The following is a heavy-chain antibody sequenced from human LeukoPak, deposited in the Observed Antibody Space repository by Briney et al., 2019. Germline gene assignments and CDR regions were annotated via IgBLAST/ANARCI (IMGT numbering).Heavy chain of an antibody. V-gene: IGHV3-21*01. CDR1: GFTFKSYS. J-gene: IGHJ3*02. Sequence: GGSLRLSCAASGFTFKSYSMIWVRQAPGKGLEWVSSITTSSGYINYADSVKGRFTIARDNAKNSLYLQMNSLRADDTAVYYCAREGRDSDDSRNAFDIWGQGTMVTVSS. D-gene: IGHD3-22*01. CDR2: ITTSSGYI. CDR3: AREGRDSDDSRNAFDI.